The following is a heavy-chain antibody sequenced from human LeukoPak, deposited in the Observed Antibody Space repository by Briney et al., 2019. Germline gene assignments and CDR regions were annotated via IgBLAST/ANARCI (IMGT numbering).Heavy chain of an antibody. CDR2: INHSGST. D-gene: IGHD5-18*01. CDR3: ARGNGHSYGYRRKNFDY. Sequence: SETLSLTCAVYGGSFSGYYWSWIRQPPGKGLEWIGEINHSGSTNYNPSLKSRVTISVDTSKNQFSLKLSSVTAADTAVYYCARGNGHSYGYRRKNFDYWGQGTLVTVSS. V-gene: IGHV4-34*01. J-gene: IGHJ4*02. CDR1: GGSFSGYY.